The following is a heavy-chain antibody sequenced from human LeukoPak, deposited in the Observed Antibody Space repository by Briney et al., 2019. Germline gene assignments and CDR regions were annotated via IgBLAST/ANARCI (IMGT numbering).Heavy chain of an antibody. CDR3: AATAMSYYYMDV. CDR2: ITASGGGP. D-gene: IGHD2-2*01. J-gene: IGHJ6*03. V-gene: IGHV3-23*01. Sequence: GGSLRLSCAASGFTFSNYAMSWVRQAPGKGLEWVSGITASGGGPSSADSVKGRFTISRDNSKNMVYLQMNSLRDDDTAVYYCAATAMSYYYMDVWGKGTTVTVSS. CDR1: GFTFSNYA.